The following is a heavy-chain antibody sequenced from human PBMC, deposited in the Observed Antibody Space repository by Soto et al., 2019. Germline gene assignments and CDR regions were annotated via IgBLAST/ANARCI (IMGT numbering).Heavy chain of an antibody. D-gene: IGHD6-13*01. J-gene: IGHJ4*02. CDR2: ISGSGGGT. CDR1: GFTFSSYA. V-gene: IGHV3-23*01. Sequence: EVQLLESGGGLVQPGGSLRLSCAASGFTFSSYAMSWVRQAPGKGLEWVSLISGSGGGTYYADSVKGRFTIARDNSKNTLYVQMNSLRAEDTALDYCAKPAAAAAPDYWGQGTLVTVSS. CDR3: AKPAAAAAPDY.